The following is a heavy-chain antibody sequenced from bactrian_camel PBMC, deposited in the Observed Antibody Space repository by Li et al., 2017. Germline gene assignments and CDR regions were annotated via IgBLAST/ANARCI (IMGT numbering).Heavy chain of an antibody. V-gene: IGHV3S53*01. J-gene: IGHJ4*01. CDR2: IAGDGRT. Sequence: VQLVESGGGSVEAGGSLRLSCVASGYTGRTGCMGWFRRLPGQEREGVAAIAGDGRTDYADSVKGRFTTSRDGAKNIIELQMHSLKPEDTATYYCAADLVTDEPSLVEREYYYWGQGAQVTV. D-gene: IGHD1*01. CDR1: GYTGRTGC. CDR3: AADLVTDEPSLVEREYYY.